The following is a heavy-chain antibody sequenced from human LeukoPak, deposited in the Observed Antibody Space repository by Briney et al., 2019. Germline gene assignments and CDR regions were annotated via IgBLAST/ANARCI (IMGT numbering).Heavy chain of an antibody. J-gene: IGHJ2*01. CDR2: IYYSGSS. CDR3: ASQIGTGTSTFHFDL. D-gene: IGHD2-2*01. CDR1: GGSISSYF. V-gene: IGHV4-59*01. Sequence: NSSETLSLTCTVSGGSISSYFWSWIRQPPGKGPEWIGYIYYSGSSNYNPSLKSRVTISVDTSKNQLSLKLRSVTAADTAVYYCASQIGTGTSTFHFDLWGRGTLVTVSS.